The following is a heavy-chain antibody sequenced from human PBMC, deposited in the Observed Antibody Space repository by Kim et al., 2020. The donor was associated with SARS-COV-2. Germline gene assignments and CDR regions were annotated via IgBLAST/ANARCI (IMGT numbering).Heavy chain of an antibody. Sequence: GGSLRLSCAASGFTFSSYAMHWVRQAPGKGLEWVAVISYDGSNKYYADSVKGRFTISRDNSKNTLYLQMNSLRAEDTAVYYCARGLHWFDPWGQGTLVTVSS. CDR1: GFTFSSYA. CDR2: ISYDGSNK. CDR3: ARGLHWFDP. V-gene: IGHV3-30*04. J-gene: IGHJ5*02.